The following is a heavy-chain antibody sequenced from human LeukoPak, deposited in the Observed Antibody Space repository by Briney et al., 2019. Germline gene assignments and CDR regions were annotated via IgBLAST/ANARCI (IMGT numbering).Heavy chain of an antibody. CDR2: ISGYNGST. CDR3: ARVLYQLLPSGFDP. CDR1: GYTFTNYG. V-gene: IGHV1-18*01. Sequence: ASVKVSCKASGYTFTNYGINWVRQAPGQGLEWMGWISGYNGSTNYAQKLRGRVTMTTDTSTTTAYMELRSLRSDDTAVYYCARVLYQLLPSGFDPWGQGTLVTVSS. D-gene: IGHD2-2*01. J-gene: IGHJ5*02.